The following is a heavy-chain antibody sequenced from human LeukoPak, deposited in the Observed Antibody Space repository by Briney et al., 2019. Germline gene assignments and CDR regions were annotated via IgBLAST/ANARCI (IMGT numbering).Heavy chain of an antibody. Sequence: GGSLRLSFPASGFTFSSYDLHWVRHATGKGLEWVSAIGTAGDTYYPGSVKGRFTISRENAKNSLYLQMNSLRAGDTAVYYCARESSGYTSRYMDVWGKGTTVTVSS. CDR3: ARESSGYTSRYMDV. CDR2: IGTAGDT. V-gene: IGHV3-13*01. CDR1: GFTFSSYD. D-gene: IGHD3-22*01. J-gene: IGHJ6*03.